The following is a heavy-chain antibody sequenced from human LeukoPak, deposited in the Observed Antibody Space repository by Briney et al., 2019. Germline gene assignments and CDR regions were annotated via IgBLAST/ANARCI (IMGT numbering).Heavy chain of an antibody. V-gene: IGHV4-30-2*01. CDR2: IYHSGST. CDR3: ARDRTIFGVVIPPDI. CDR1: GGSISSGGYY. D-gene: IGHD3-3*01. Sequence: PSQTLSLTCTVSGGSISSGGYYWSWIRQPPGKGLEWIGYIYHSGSTYYNPSLKSRVTISVDRSTNQFSLKLSSVTAADTAVYYCARDRTIFGVVIPPDIWGKGTTVTVSS. J-gene: IGHJ6*04.